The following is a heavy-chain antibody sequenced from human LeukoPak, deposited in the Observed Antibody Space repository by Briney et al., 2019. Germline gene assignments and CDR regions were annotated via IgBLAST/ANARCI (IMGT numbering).Heavy chain of an antibody. D-gene: IGHD5-12*01. V-gene: IGHV1-8*03. CDR1: GYSFTSYD. CDR2: MNPNSGNT. J-gene: IGHJ4*02. Sequence: ASVKVSCKASGYSFTSYDINWVRQAPGQGLEWTGWMNPNSGNTGYAQKFQGRVTITRNTSISTAYMELSSLRSEDTAVYYCARDIGPCDSWGQGTLVTVSS. CDR3: ARDIGPCDS.